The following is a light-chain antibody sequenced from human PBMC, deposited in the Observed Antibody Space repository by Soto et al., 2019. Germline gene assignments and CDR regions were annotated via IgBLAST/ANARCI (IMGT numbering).Light chain of an antibody. V-gene: IGLV1-40*01. CDR3: QSYDSSLSGPFYV. CDR1: SSNIGAGYD. J-gene: IGLJ1*01. CDR2: GNS. Sequence: QSVLTQPPSVSRAPGQRVTISCTGSSSNIGAGYDVHWYQQLPGTAPKLLIYGNSNRPSGVPDRFSGSKSGTSASLAITGLQAEDEADYYCQSYDSSLSGPFYVFGTGTKLTVL.